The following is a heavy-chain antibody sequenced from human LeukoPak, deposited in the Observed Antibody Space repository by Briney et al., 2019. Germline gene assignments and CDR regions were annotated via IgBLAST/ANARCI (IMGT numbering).Heavy chain of an antibody. D-gene: IGHD2-2*01. CDR1: GGSFSGYY. CDR3: ARGRDIVVVPAAMSFDY. V-gene: IGHV4-34*01. CDR2: INHSGST. J-gene: IGHJ4*02. Sequence: SETLSLTCAVYGGSFSGYYWSWIRQPPGKGLEWIGEINHSGSTNYNPSLKSRVTISVDTSKNQFSLKLSSVTAADTAVYYCARGRDIVVVPAAMSFDYWGQGTPVTVSS.